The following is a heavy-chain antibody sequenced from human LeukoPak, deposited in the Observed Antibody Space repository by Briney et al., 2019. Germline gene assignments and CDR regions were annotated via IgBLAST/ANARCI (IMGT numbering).Heavy chain of an antibody. CDR3: AREDAPYCSSTSCYYYYGMDV. D-gene: IGHD2-2*01. CDR2: ISYDGSNK. V-gene: IGHV3-30*04. CDR1: GFTFSTYT. J-gene: IGHJ6*04. Sequence: GGSLRLSCVASGFTFSTYTMHWVRQAPGKGLEWVAVISYDGSNKYYADSVKGRFTISRDNSKNTLYLQMNSLRAEDTAVYYCAREDAPYCSSTSCYYYYGMDVWGKGTTVTVSS.